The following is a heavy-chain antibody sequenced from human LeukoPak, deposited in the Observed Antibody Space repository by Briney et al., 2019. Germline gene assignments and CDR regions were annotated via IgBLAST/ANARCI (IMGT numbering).Heavy chain of an antibody. CDR2: INSDGSST. Sequence: GSLRLSCAASGFTFSSYGMHWVRQAPGKGLVWVSRINSDGSSTSYADSVKGRFTISRDNAKNTLYLQMNSLRAEDTAVYYCARDRYYYGSGSLHENWGQGTLVTVSS. V-gene: IGHV3-74*01. D-gene: IGHD3-10*01. J-gene: IGHJ4*02. CDR1: GFTFSSYG. CDR3: ARDRYYYGSGSLHEN.